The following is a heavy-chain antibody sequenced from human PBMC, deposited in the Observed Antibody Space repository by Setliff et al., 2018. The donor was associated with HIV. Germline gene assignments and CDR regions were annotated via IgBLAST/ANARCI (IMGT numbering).Heavy chain of an antibody. Sequence: PSETLSLTCTVSGGSISSYYWSWIRQPPGKGLEWIGYIYYSGSTNYNPSLKSRVTISVDTSKNQFSLKLSSVTAADTAVYYCARVRYSSGWYSHASDIWGQGTMVTVSS. CDR1: GGSISSYY. CDR2: IYYSGST. CDR3: ARVRYSSGWYSHASDI. J-gene: IGHJ3*02. D-gene: IGHD6-19*01. V-gene: IGHV4-59*01.